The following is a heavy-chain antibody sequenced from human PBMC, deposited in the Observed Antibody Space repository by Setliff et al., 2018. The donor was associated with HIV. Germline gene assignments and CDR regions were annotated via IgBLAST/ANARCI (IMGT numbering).Heavy chain of an antibody. D-gene: IGHD2-8*02. CDR1: GFTFSSFS. CDR2: ITSSSGYK. CDR3: ARDPRLVDF. J-gene: IGHJ3*01. V-gene: IGHV3-21*01. Sequence: GGSLRLSCVASGFTFSSFSMNWVRQAPGKGLEWVSSITSSSGYKYYADSVKGRFTISRDNAKNSLYLQMNSLRAEDTAVYYCARDPRLVDFWGQGTMVTVSS.